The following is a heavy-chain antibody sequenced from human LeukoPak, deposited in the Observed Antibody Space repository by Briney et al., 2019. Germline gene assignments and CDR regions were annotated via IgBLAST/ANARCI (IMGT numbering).Heavy chain of an antibody. CDR1: GGSISSGGYS. CDR2: IYHSRST. D-gene: IGHD3-22*01. Sequence: PSETLSLTCAVSGGSISSGGYSWSWIRQPPGKGLEWIGYIYHSRSTYYNPSLKSRVTISVDRSKNQFSLKLSSVTAADTAVYYCASSYYYDSSGYYFPNWGQGTLVTVSS. V-gene: IGHV4-30-2*01. CDR3: ASSYYYDSSGYYFPN. J-gene: IGHJ4*02.